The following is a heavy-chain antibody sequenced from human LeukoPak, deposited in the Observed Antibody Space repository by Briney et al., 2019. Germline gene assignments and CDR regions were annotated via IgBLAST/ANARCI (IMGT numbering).Heavy chain of an antibody. Sequence: PGGSLTLSCAASGFTFSNYGMHWVRQAPGKGLEWMAFIRADGSSEYYVGYGKGRFTISRDNSKNMLYLQMNSLRPEDTAIYYCSKGDCSGNDCFGADFWGQGNMVTVSS. J-gene: IGHJ4*02. CDR1: GFTFSNYG. CDR3: SKGDCSGNDCFGADF. V-gene: IGHV3-30*02. D-gene: IGHD2-15*01. CDR2: IRADGSSE.